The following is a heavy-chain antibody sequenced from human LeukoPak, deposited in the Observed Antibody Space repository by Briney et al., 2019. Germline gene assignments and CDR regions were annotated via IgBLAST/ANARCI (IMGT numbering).Heavy chain of an antibody. CDR2: INTNTGNP. Sequence: ASVKVSCKASGYTFTSYAMNWVRQAPGQGLEWMGWINTNTGNPTYAQGFTGRFVFSLDTSVSTAYLQISSLKAEDTAVYYCARAGYCSGGSCYPQVTPAYWGQGTLVTVSS. CDR3: ARAGYCSGGSCYPQVTPAY. J-gene: IGHJ4*02. CDR1: GYTFTSYA. V-gene: IGHV7-4-1*02. D-gene: IGHD2-15*01.